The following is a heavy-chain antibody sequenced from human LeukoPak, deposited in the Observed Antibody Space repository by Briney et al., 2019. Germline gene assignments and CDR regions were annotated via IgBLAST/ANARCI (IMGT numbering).Heavy chain of an antibody. CDR1: GGSISSSRYY. V-gene: IGHV4-39*07. CDR3: ARGGGVGYYYYYMDV. D-gene: IGHD1-26*01. CDR2: IYYSGGT. J-gene: IGHJ6*03. Sequence: SETLSLTCSVSGGSISSSRYYWGWIRQPPGKGLEWIGSIYYSGGTYYNPSLKSRVTISVDTSKNQFSLKLSSVTAADTAVYYCARGGGVGYYYYYMDVWGKGTTVTISS.